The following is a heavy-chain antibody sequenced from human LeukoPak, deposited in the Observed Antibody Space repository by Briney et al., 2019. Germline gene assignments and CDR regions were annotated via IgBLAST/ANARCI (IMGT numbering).Heavy chain of an antibody. Sequence: GGSLRLSCGASGFTFSSYAMHWLRQAPGKGLEWVAVISYDGSNKYYADSVKGRFTISRDNSKNTLYLQMNSLRAEDTAVYYCASGYDILTGALPTDPYGMDVWGQGTTVTVSS. D-gene: IGHD3-9*01. V-gene: IGHV3-30-3*01. CDR1: GFTFSSYA. CDR2: ISYDGSNK. J-gene: IGHJ6*02. CDR3: ASGYDILTGALPTDPYGMDV.